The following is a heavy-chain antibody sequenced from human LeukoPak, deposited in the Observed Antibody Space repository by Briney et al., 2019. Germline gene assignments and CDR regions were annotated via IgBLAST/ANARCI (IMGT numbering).Heavy chain of an antibody. CDR3: ARRPDFDY. CDR1: GGSFSGYY. J-gene: IGHJ4*02. Sequence: SETLSLTCAVYGGSFSGYYWSWIRRPPGKGLEWIGEINHSGSTNYNPSLKSRVTISVDTSKNQFSLKLSSVTAADTAVYYCARRPDFDYWGQGTLVTVSS. V-gene: IGHV4-34*01. CDR2: INHSGST. D-gene: IGHD6-25*01.